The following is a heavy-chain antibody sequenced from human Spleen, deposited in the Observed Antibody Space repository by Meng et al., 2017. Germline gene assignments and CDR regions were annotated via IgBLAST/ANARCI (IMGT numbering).Heavy chain of an antibody. Sequence: SETLSLTCAVYGGSFSGYYWSWIRQPPGKGLEWIGEINHSGSTNYNPSLKSRVTISVDTSKNQFSLKLSSVTAADTAVYYCARGRGYSGYRREHNDYWGHGTLVTVSS. V-gene: IGHV4-34*01. D-gene: IGHD5-12*01. CDR2: INHSGST. CDR3: ARGRGYSGYRREHNDY. CDR1: GGSFSGYY. J-gene: IGHJ4*01.